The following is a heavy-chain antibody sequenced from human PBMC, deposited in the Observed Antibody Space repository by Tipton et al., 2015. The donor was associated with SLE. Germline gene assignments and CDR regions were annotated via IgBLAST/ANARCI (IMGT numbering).Heavy chain of an antibody. D-gene: IGHD6-13*01. J-gene: IGHJ6*02. CDR2: INLSGRA. V-gene: IGHV4-34*01. CDR3: ARSEGAAGNFYYYNGMDV. CDR1: GGSFSDYY. Sequence: LRLSCAVTGGSFSDYYWSWVRQPPGKGLEWVGEINLSGRANYNPSLKSRVTISEYMSKKQFSRRLSSVTAADTAVYYCARSEGAAGNFYYYNGMDVWGQGTTVTVSS.